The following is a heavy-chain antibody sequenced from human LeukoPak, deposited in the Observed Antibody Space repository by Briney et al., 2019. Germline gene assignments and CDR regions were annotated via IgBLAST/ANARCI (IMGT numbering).Heavy chain of an antibody. V-gene: IGHV3-23*01. Sequence: GGSLRLSCAASGFTFSSHALGWVRHTPGKGLEWVSAISGSAGSTYYVDPVKGRFTISRDNSKNTVYLQMNDLRGEDTAVYYCAKDVEGWGQGTLVIVSS. CDR3: AKDVEG. J-gene: IGHJ4*02. CDR2: ISGSAGST. CDR1: GFTFSSHA.